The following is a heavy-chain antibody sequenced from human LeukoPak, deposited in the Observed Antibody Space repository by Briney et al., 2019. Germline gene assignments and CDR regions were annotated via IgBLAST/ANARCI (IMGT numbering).Heavy chain of an antibody. J-gene: IGHJ4*02. V-gene: IGHV1-2*02. CDR3: ARAYGSGTSYHPDY. Sequence: ASVKVSCKPSGYTFSAFYIHWVRQAPGQGLEWMGWITPYSGGTNYAQRFQDRVTLTRDTSISTAYMELSSLTSDDTAVYYCARAYGSGTSYHPDYWGQGTLVTVSS. D-gene: IGHD3-10*01. CDR2: ITPYSGGT. CDR1: GYTFSAFY.